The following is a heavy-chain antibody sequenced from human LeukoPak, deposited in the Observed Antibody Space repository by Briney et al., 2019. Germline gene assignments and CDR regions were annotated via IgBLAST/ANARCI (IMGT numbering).Heavy chain of an antibody. CDR2: ISHSGST. D-gene: IGHD3-16*02. CDR3: ARVYGGVLGSSRYWYNWFDP. J-gene: IGHJ5*02. Sequence: PSETLSLTCAVSGASFSGYYWNWIRQPPGKGLEWIGEISHSGSTNYNPSLKSRVTISVDASNKHFSLKLSSVTAADTAVYYCARVYGGVLGSSRYWYNWFDPWGQGTLVTVSS. CDR1: GASFSGYY. V-gene: IGHV4-34*01.